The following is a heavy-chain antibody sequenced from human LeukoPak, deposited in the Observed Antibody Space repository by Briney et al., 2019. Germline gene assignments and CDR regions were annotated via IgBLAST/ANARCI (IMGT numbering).Heavy chain of an antibody. V-gene: IGHV4-34*01. CDR3: ARLRNDSSGSYFPEVDY. CDR1: GGSFSGYY. CDR2: INHSGST. J-gene: IGHJ4*02. D-gene: IGHD3-22*01. Sequence: SETPSLTCAVYGGSFSGYYWSWIRQPPGKGLEWIGEINHSGSTNYNPSLKSRVTISVDTSKNQFSLKLNSMTAADTAVYYCARLRNDSSGSYFPEVDYWGQGTRVTVST.